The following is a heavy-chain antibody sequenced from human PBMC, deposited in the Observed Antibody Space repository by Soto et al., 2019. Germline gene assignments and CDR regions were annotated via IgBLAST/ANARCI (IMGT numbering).Heavy chain of an antibody. CDR3: TRGVGVPSTVAYYGMDV. CDR2: MYHGGST. Sequence: QLQLQESGSGLVKPSQTLSFTCAVSGASITIGSYSWSWIRQPPGKGLEWIGYMYHGGSTYYTPSRTRRVTRSVDRSQNQVSLKLRSVTAADTAVYYCTRGVGVPSTVAYYGMDVWGQGTTVTVSS. J-gene: IGHJ6*02. V-gene: IGHV4-30-2*01. CDR1: GASITIGSYS. D-gene: IGHD2-2*01.